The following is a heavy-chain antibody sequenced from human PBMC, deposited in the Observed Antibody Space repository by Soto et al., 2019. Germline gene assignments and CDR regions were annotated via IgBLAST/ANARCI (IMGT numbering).Heavy chain of an antibody. Sequence: GGSLRLSCAASGFTFSSYAMHWVRQAPGKGLEWVAVISYDGSNKYYADSVKGRFTISRDNSKNTLYLQMNSLRAEDTAVYYCARVEYSSSDAFDIWGQGTRVTVSS. CDR2: ISYDGSNK. CDR3: ARVEYSSSDAFDI. D-gene: IGHD6-6*01. J-gene: IGHJ3*02. CDR1: GFTFSSYA. V-gene: IGHV3-30-3*01.